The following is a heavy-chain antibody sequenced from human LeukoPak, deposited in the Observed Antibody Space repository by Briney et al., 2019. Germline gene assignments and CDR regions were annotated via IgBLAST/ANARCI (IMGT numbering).Heavy chain of an antibody. Sequence: SVKVSCKASGGTFSSYAISWVRQAPGQGLEWMGGIIPIFGTANYAQKFQGRVTITADESTSTAYMELSSLRSEDTAVYYGARGNYYDSSGYDPYWYFDLWGRGTLVTVSS. D-gene: IGHD3-22*01. CDR3: ARGNYYDSSGYDPYWYFDL. V-gene: IGHV1-69*13. J-gene: IGHJ2*01. CDR1: GGTFSSYA. CDR2: IIPIFGTA.